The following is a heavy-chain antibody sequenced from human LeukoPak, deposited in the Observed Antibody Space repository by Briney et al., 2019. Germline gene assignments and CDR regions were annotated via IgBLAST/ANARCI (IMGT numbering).Heavy chain of an antibody. J-gene: IGHJ4*02. CDR3: ASERYNWNYAFDY. CDR2: ISSGSSYI. CDR1: GFTFSSSS. Sequence: GGSLRLSCAASGFTFSSSSMNWVRQAPGKGLEWVSSISSGSSYIYYADPLKGRFTVPRDNAKNSLYLPMNSLRAEDTAVYYCASERYNWNYAFDYWGQGILVTVSS. V-gene: IGHV3-21*01. D-gene: IGHD1-7*01.